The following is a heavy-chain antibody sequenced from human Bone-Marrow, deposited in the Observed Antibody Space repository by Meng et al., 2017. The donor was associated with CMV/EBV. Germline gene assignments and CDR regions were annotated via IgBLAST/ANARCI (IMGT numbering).Heavy chain of an antibody. CDR3: ARRHYDFWSGYNGFDP. V-gene: IGHV4-34*01. J-gene: IGHJ5*02. Sequence: SETLSLTCAVYGGSFSGYYWSWIRQPPGKGLEWIGEINHSGSTNYNPSLKSRVTISVDTSKNQFSLKLSSVTAADTAVYYCARRHYDFWSGYNGFDPWVQGTLVTVSS. CDR2: INHSGST. D-gene: IGHD3-3*01. CDR1: GGSFSGYY.